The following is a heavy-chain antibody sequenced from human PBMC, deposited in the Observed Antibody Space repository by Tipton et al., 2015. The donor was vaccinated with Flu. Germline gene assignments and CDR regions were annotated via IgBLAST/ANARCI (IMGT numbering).Heavy chain of an antibody. Sequence: QLVQSGAEVKKPGASVKVSCRASGYTFTDYYIHWVRQAPGQGLEWMGWINPKSGGRKYAQKFQGRVTLTGDTSIRTVYMELNNLRADDRAVYFCARRTFDSWGQGTLVTVSS. V-gene: IGHV1-2*02. J-gene: IGHJ4*02. CDR1: GYTFTDYY. CDR2: INPKSGGR. CDR3: ARRTFDS.